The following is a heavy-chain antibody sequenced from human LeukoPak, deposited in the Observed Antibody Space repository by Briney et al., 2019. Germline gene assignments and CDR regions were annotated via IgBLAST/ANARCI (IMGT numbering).Heavy chain of an antibody. V-gene: IGHV4-59*01. J-gene: IGHJ3*02. CDR1: GGSISSYY. Sequence: SETLSLTCTVSGGSISSYYWSWIRQPPGKGLEWIGYIYYSGSTNYNPSLKSRVTISVDTSKNQFSLKLSSVTAADTAVYYCARGAAGDAFDIWGQGTMLTVSS. D-gene: IGHD6-25*01. CDR3: ARGAAGDAFDI. CDR2: IYYSGST.